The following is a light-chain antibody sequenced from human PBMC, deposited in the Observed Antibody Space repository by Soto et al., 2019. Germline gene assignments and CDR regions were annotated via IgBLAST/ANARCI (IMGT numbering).Light chain of an antibody. CDR1: QSLLHSNGYNY. V-gene: IGKV2-28*01. Sequence: DIVMTQSPLSLPVTPGEPASISCRSSQSLLHSNGYNYLDWYLQKPGQSPQLLIYLGSNRASGVXXRFSGSGSGTDFTLKISRVEAEDVGVSYCMQALQTLFGQGTRLEIK. CDR3: MQALQTL. J-gene: IGKJ5*01. CDR2: LGS.